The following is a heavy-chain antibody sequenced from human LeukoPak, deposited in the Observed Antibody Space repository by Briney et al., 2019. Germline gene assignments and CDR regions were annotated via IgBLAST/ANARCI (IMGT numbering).Heavy chain of an antibody. CDR2: ISAYNGNT. CDR1: GYTFTSYG. Sequence: GASVKVSCKASGYTFTSYGISRVRQAPGQGLEWMGWISAYNGNTNYAQKLQGRVTMTTDTSTSTAYMELRSLRSDDTAVYYCARDSGIVGATTVLFDPWGQGTLVTVSS. CDR3: ARDSGIVGATTVLFDP. V-gene: IGHV1-18*01. D-gene: IGHD1-26*01. J-gene: IGHJ5*02.